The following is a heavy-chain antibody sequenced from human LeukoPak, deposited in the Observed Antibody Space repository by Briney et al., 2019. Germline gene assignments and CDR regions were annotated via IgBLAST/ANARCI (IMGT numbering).Heavy chain of an antibody. CDR3: ARERGYNYGYSDY. V-gene: IGHV3-21*01. CDR1: GFTFSSYS. Sequence: GGSLRLSCAASGFTFSSYSMNWVRQAPGKGLEWVSSISSSSSYIYYPDSLKGRFTISRDNAKNSLYPQMNSLRAEDTAVYYCARERGYNYGYSDYWGQGTLVTVSS. J-gene: IGHJ4*02. CDR2: ISSSSSYI. D-gene: IGHD5-18*01.